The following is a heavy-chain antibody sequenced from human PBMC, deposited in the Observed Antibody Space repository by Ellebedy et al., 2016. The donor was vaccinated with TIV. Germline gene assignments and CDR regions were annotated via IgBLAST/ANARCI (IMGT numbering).Heavy chain of an antibody. Sequence: PGGSLRLSCAASGFTFSSYSMNWVRQAPGKGLEWVSSISSSSSYIYYADSVKGRFTISRDNAKNSLYLQMNSLRAEDTAVYYCARASIVVVVAALGYWGQGTLVTVSS. CDR1: GFTFSSYS. CDR3: ARASIVVVVAALGY. J-gene: IGHJ4*02. D-gene: IGHD2-15*01. V-gene: IGHV3-21*01. CDR2: ISSSSSYI.